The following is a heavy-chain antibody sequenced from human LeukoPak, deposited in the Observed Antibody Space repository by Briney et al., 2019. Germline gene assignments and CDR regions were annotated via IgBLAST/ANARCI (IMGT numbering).Heavy chain of an antibody. V-gene: IGHV3-23*01. CDR3: AKNFGYYDSSGSYRPNRFDY. CDR2: ISGSASST. Sequence: GGSLRLSCAASGFTVSSYAMSWVRQAPGKGLEWVSVISGSASSTYYADSVKGRFTISRDNSKNTLYLQMNSLRAEDTAVYYCAKNFGYYDSSGSYRPNRFDYWGQGTLVTVSS. CDR1: GFTVSSYA. D-gene: IGHD3-22*01. J-gene: IGHJ4*02.